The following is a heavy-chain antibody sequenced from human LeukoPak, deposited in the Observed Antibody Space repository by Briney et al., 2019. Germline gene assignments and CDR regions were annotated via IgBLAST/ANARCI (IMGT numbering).Heavy chain of an antibody. CDR3: AISEGYSSSLGG. D-gene: IGHD6-13*01. CDR2: INAGNGNT. Sequence: ASVKVSCKASGYTFTSYAMHWVRQAPGQRLEWMGWINAGNGNTKYSQKFQGRVTITRDTSASTAYMELSSLRSEDTAVYYCAISEGYSSSLGGWGQGTLVTVSS. J-gene: IGHJ4*02. CDR1: GYTFTSYA. V-gene: IGHV1-3*01.